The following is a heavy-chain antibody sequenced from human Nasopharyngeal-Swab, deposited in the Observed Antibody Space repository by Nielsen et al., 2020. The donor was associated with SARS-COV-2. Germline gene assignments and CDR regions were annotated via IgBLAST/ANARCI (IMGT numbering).Heavy chain of an antibody. CDR2: IKQDGSEK. J-gene: IGHJ4*02. CDR1: GFTFSSYW. V-gene: IGHV3-7*05. CDR3: ANHTARLYFDY. Sequence: GESLKISCAASGFTFSSYWMSWVRQAPGKGLEWVANIKQDGSEKYYVDSVKGRFTISRDNAKNSLYLQMNSLRAEDTAVYYCANHTARLYFDYWGQGTLVTVSS. D-gene: IGHD6-6*01.